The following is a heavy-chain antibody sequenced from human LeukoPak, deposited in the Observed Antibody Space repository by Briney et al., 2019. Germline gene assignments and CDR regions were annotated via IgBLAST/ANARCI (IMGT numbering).Heavy chain of an antibody. V-gene: IGHV4-59*01. CDR2: IYYSGST. J-gene: IGHJ4*02. CDR1: GGSISSYY. Sequence: SETLSLTCTVSGGSISSYYWSWIRQPPGKGLEWIGYIYYSGSTNYNPSLKSRVTISVDTSKNQFSLKLSSVTAADTAVYYCASNGRSHAFEYWGQGTLVTVSS. CDR3: ASNGRSHAFEY.